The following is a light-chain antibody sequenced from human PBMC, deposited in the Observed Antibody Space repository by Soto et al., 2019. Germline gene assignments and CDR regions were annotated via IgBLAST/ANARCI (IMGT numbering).Light chain of an antibody. Sequence: EIVLTQSPATLSLSPGERATLSCRASQSVSSYLAWYQQKPGQAPRLLIYDASNRATGIPARFSGSGSGTDFTLTISSREREEFAVYYCQQRSSWPLGITFGGGTKVEIK. J-gene: IGKJ4*01. V-gene: IGKV3-11*01. CDR3: QQRSSWPLGIT. CDR1: QSVSSY. CDR2: DAS.